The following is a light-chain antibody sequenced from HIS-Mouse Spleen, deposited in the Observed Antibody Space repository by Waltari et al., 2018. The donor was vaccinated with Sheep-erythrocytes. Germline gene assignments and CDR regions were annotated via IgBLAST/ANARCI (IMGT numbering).Light chain of an antibody. CDR2: EVS. CDR3: SSYAGSNNWV. Sequence: QPALTQPPSASGSPGQSVTISCTGTSSAVGGYNSVPWSQQHPGKAPKLMIYEVSKRPSGVPDRFSGSKSGNTASLTVSGLQAEDEADYYCSSYAGSNNWVFGGGTKLTVL. CDR1: SSAVGGYNS. J-gene: IGLJ3*02. V-gene: IGLV2-8*01.